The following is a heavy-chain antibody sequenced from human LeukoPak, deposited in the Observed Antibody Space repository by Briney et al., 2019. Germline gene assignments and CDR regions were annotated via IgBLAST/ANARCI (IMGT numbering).Heavy chain of an antibody. D-gene: IGHD6-13*01. J-gene: IGHJ3*01. Sequence: PGRSLRLSCSASGFTLNNYAMHWVRQAPGKGLEHFSAISSSGDHTYYADSVKGRFTISRDNTRNTLYLQMPFLRVEDTAVYYCVKDSLPKSYSTAWYYAFDVWGQGTMVTVSS. CDR1: GFTLNNYA. CDR3: VKDSLPKSYSTAWYYAFDV. CDR2: ISSSGDHT. V-gene: IGHV3-64D*09.